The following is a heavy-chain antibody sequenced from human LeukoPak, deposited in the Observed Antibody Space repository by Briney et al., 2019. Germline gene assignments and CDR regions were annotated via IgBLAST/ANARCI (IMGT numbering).Heavy chain of an antibody. D-gene: IGHD6-13*01. CDR1: GFTFSSYA. CDR3: AGDLEGSAGYGMDV. J-gene: IGHJ6*02. V-gene: IGHV3-30-3*01. Sequence: GGSLRLSCAASGFTFSSYAMHWVRQAPGKGLEWVAVISYDGSNKYYADSVKGRFTISRDNSKNTLYLQMNSLRAEDTAVYYCAGDLEGSAGYGMDVWGQGTTVTVSS. CDR2: ISYDGSNK.